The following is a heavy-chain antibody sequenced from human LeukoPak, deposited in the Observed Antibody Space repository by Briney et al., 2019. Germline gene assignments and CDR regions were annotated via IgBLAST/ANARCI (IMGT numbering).Heavy chain of an antibody. V-gene: IGHV5-51*01. J-gene: IGHJ4*02. CDR3: ARGTDIDY. Sequence: GESLKISCKGSGYSFPIHWIVWVRQMPGKGLEWMGIIYPGDSETRYSPSFEGQVTISADKSTYTAYLQWSSLKASDTAMYYCARGTDIDYWGQETLVTVSS. CDR1: GYSFPIHW. CDR2: IYPGDSET.